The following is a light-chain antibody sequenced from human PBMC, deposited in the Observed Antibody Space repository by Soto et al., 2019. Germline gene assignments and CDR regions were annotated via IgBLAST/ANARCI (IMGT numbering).Light chain of an antibody. CDR3: QQYNFWPT. Sequence: EIVMTXSPATLSVSXXXXXTLSCRASQSVSSNLAWYQQKPGQAPRLLIYGASTGATGIPARFSGSGSGTEFTLTITSLQPEDFAVYYCQQYNFWPTFGQGTKVDIK. J-gene: IGKJ1*01. V-gene: IGKV3-15*01. CDR2: GAS. CDR1: QSVSSN.